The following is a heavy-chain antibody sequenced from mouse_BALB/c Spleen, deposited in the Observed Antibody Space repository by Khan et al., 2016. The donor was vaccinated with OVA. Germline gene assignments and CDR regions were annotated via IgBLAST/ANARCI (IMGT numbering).Heavy chain of an antibody. CDR1: GFTFSTYA. D-gene: IGHD2-14*01. V-gene: IGHV5-6-5*01. J-gene: IGHJ2*01. Sequence: VQLVESGGDSVKPGGSLKLSCAVSGFTFSTYAMSWVRQTPEKRLEWVASISSGGSTYYPDSVKGRFTISRDNARNIVYLHMTSLRSEDMAMYYCTREAYRYDEYYFDCWGQGTTLTVSS. CDR3: TREAYRYDEYYFDC. CDR2: ISSGGST.